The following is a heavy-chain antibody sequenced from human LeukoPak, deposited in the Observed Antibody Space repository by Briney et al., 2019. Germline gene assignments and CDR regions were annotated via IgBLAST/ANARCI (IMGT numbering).Heavy chain of an antibody. D-gene: IGHD3-3*01. CDR3: ARGLGGRSYDFWSGYQDYGMDV. V-gene: IGHV1-2*02. CDR2: INPNSGGT. CDR1: GYTFTGYY. Sequence: ASVKVSCKASGYTFTGYYIHWVRQAPGQGLEWMGWINPNSGGTNYAQKFQGRVTMTRNTSISTAYMELSSLRSEDTAVYYCARGLGGRSYDFWSGYQDYGMDVWGQGTTVTVSS. J-gene: IGHJ6*02.